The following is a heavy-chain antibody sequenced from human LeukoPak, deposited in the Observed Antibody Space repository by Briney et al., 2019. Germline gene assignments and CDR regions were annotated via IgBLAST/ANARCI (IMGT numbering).Heavy chain of an antibody. CDR1: GGSISSYY. J-gene: IGHJ4*02. V-gene: IGHV4-59*05. CDR3: ASLRERSYYARGFDY. Sequence: SETLSLTCTVSGGSISSYYWSWIRQPAGKGLEWIGSIYYSGSTYYNPSLKSRVIISVDTSKNQFSLKLSSVTAADTAVYYCASLRERSYYARGFDYWGQGTLVTVSS. CDR2: IYYSGST. D-gene: IGHD1-26*01.